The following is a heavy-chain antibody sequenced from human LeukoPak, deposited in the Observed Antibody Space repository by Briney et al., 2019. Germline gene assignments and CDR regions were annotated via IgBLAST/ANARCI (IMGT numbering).Heavy chain of an antibody. Sequence: SETLSLTCTVSGDSISSYYWSWMRQPPGKGLEWIGYIYFSGTTYYNPSLKSRVTISIDTSKNQFFLKMDSVTAADTAVYYCARRPDSIPGYFDLWGRGTLVTVSS. J-gene: IGHJ2*01. D-gene: IGHD1-14*01. CDR3: ARRPDSIPGYFDL. CDR2: IYFSGTT. V-gene: IGHV4-59*01. CDR1: GDSISSYY.